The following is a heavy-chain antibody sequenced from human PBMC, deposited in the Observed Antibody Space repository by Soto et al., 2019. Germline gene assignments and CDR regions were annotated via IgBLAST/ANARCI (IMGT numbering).Heavy chain of an antibody. CDR1: GFTFSGSA. Sequence: GGSLRLSCAASGFTFSGSAMHWVRQASGKGLEWVGRIRSKANSYATAYAASVKGRFTISRDDSKNTAYLQMNSLKTEDTAVYYCTRLKVGYDFWSGYYTGTAGGSDDYWGQGTLVTVSS. CDR2: IRSKANSYAT. CDR3: TRLKVGYDFWSGYYTGTAGGSDDY. V-gene: IGHV3-73*01. J-gene: IGHJ4*02. D-gene: IGHD3-3*01.